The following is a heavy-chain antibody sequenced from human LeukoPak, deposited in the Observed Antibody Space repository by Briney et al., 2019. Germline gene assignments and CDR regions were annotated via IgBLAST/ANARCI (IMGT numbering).Heavy chain of an antibody. J-gene: IGHJ3*02. Sequence: NASETLSLTCTVSGGSISSYYWSWIRQPPGRGLEWIGYIYYSGSTNYNPSLMSRVTISVDTSKNQFSLKLSSVTAADTAVYYCARSDGYGLVGIWGQGTMVTVSS. D-gene: IGHD3-10*01. CDR1: GGSISSYY. V-gene: IGHV4-59*01. CDR2: IYYSGST. CDR3: ARSDGYGLVGI.